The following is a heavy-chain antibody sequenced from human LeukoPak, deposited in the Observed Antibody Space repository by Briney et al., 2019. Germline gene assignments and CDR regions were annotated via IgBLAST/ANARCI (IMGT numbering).Heavy chain of an antibody. CDR3: AKSIPYYDSSGYRDAFDI. Sequence: PGGSLRLSCAASGFTFRNYGMSWVRQAPGKGLEWVSAISGSGGSTYYADSVKGRFTISRDNSKNTLYLQMNSLRAEDTAVYYCAKSIPYYDSSGYRDAFDIWGQGTMVTVSS. V-gene: IGHV3-23*01. CDR1: GFTFRNYG. D-gene: IGHD3-22*01. J-gene: IGHJ3*02. CDR2: ISGSGGST.